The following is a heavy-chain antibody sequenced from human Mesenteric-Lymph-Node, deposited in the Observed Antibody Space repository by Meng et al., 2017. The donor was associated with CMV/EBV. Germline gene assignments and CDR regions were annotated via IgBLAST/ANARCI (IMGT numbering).Heavy chain of an antibody. V-gene: IGHV3-15*01. J-gene: IGHJ4*02. CDR2: IKSKTDGGTT. CDR3: TTTLLRYSSSWYYFDY. D-gene: IGHD6-13*01. CDR1: TFSNAW. Sequence: TFSNAWMSWGRQAPGKGLEWVGRIKSKTDGGTTDYAAPVKGRFTISRDDSKNTLYLQMNSLKTEDTAVYYCTTTLLRYSSSWYYFDYWGQGTLVTVSS.